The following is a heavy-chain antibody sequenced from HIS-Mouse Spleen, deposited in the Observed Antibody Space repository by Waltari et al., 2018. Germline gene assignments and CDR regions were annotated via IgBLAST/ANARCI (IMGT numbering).Heavy chain of an antibody. CDR1: GFTFSIFG. V-gene: IGHV3-30*18. CDR3: AKEYSSSHNWFDP. D-gene: IGHD6-13*01. Sequence: QVQLVESGGGVVQPGRSLRLSCAASGFTFSIFGMLWSRQAPGKGLEWVAVISYDGSNKYYADSVKGRFTISRDNSKNTLYLQMNSLRAEDTAVYYCAKEYSSSHNWFDPWGQGTLVTVSS. J-gene: IGHJ5*02. CDR2: ISYDGSNK.